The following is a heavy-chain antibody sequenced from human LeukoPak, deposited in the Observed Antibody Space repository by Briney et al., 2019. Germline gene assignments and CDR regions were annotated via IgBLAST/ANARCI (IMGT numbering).Heavy chain of an antibody. CDR3: ANVPRSTVSY. CDR1: EFSFSTNW. CDR2: LNAYGSVK. V-gene: IGHV3-7*01. D-gene: IGHD2-2*01. Sequence: GGSLRLSCAASEFSFSTNWMHWVRQTPGKGLEWVAELNAYGSVKYYVDSVEGRFTLSRDNAKSVLFLQMYNLRTEDTGVYFCANVPRSTVSYWGRGTLVTVSS. J-gene: IGHJ4*02.